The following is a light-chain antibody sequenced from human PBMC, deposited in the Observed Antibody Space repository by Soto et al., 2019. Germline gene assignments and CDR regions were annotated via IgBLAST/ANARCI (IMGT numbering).Light chain of an antibody. J-gene: IGLJ1*01. Sequence: QSALTQPASVSGSPGQSITISCTGTSSDVGSYNLVSWYQHHPTKAPKLMIYEDTKRPSGISNRFSGSTSGNTASLTISGLQAEDEADYFCSSYVGDSAYAFGTGTKLTVL. CDR1: SSDVGSYNL. CDR2: EDT. V-gene: IGLV2-23*01. CDR3: SSYVGDSAYA.